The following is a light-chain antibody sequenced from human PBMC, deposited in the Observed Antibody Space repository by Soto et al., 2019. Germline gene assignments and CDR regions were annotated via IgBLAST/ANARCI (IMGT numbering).Light chain of an antibody. CDR2: GAS. CDR3: QQYKSFSLT. Sequence: ETVLTQSPGTLSLSPGERATLSCRASQSVASSYLAWYQQKPGQAPRLLIYGASSRATGIPDRFSGSGSGADFTLTISSLQPDDFATYYCQQYKSFSLTFGGGTRVEVK. J-gene: IGKJ4*01. V-gene: IGKV3-20*01. CDR1: QSVASSY.